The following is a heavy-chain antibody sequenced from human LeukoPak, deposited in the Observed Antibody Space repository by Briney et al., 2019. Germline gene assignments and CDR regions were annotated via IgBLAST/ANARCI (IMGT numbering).Heavy chain of an antibody. CDR3: ARDAYSSSWSSFDY. D-gene: IGHD6-13*01. CDR1: GFTFLNYA. V-gene: IGHV3-23*01. Sequence: PGGSLRLSCAASGFTFLNYALIWVRQAPGKGLEWVSGVSNSGGVTYYADSVKGRFTISRDNSEHTVHLQMNSLRVEDTAVYYCARDAYSSSWSSFDYWGQGTLVTVSS. J-gene: IGHJ4*02. CDR2: VSNSGGVT.